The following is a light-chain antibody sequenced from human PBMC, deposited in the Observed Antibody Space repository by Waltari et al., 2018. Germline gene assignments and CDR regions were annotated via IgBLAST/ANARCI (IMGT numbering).Light chain of an antibody. CDR1: SRAAGGYNS. CDR2: EVN. Sequence: QSALTQPPSASGSPGQSVTTSCTGTSRAAGGYNSVSWYHQHPGKSPKLMIFEVNKRPSRVPDRFSGSKSGNTASLTVSGLQAEDEADYYCSSYAGSRGVFGTGTKVTVL. CDR3: SSYAGSRGV. V-gene: IGLV2-8*01. J-gene: IGLJ1*01.